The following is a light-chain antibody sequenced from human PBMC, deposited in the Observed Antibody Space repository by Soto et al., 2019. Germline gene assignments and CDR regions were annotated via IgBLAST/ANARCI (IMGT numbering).Light chain of an antibody. J-gene: IGLJ1*01. Sequence: QSVLTQPPSASRTPGQRVTISCSGSSSNIGTYYVDWYQQLPGTAPKLLIHRNGQRPSGVPDRFSGSKSGTSASLAISGLRSEDEADYYCATWDDRLRAYVIGAGTKVTVL. CDR3: ATWDDRLRAYV. CDR2: RNG. V-gene: IGLV1-47*01. CDR1: SSNIGTYY.